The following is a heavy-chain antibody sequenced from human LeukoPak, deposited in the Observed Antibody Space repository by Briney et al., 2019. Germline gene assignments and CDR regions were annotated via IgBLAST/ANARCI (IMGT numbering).Heavy chain of an antibody. CDR2: IYNTGAT. CDR3: ARIEWERLGRAFDI. J-gene: IGHJ3*02. Sequence: GGSLRLSCAASGFTVSDNYMTWVRQAPGKGLEWVSSIYNTGATQYAESVKGRFTISRDNSKNTLFLQMNSLRAEDMAVYYCARIEWERLGRAFDIWGQGTMVTVSS. D-gene: IGHD1-26*01. CDR1: GFTVSDNY. V-gene: IGHV3-53*01.